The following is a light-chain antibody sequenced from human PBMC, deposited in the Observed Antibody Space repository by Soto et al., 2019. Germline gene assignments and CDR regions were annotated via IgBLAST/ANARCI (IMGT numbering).Light chain of an antibody. J-gene: IGLJ1*01. V-gene: IGLV2-14*01. CDR3: CSYTTSNTFV. CDR2: HVT. CDR1: SSDVGAYNY. Sequence: QSVLTQPASVSGSLGQSITISCSGTSSDVGAYNYVSWYQQYPGKAPKLMIYHVTDRPSGVSNRFSGSKSGNTASLTTSGLQAEDEADYYCCSYTTSNTFVFGTGTKATVL.